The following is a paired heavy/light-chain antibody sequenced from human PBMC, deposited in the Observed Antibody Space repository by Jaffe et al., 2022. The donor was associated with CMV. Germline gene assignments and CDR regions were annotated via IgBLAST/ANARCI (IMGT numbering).Light chain of an antibody. V-gene: IGKV1-13*02. Sequence: AIQLTQSPSSLSAFVGDRVTITCRASQGITSALAWYQQKPGKPPKLLIYDASSLQSGVPSRFSGSGSGTDFTLTISSLQPEDFATYCCQQFYSYPLTFGGGTKVQIK. J-gene: IGKJ4*01. CDR2: DAS. CDR1: QGITSA. CDR3: QQFYSYPLT.
Heavy chain of an antibody. V-gene: IGHV3-23*01. CDR3: AKAFSGTIFDY. CDR2: LTDSGYNT. CDR1: GFTFSSYA. Sequence: EVQLLESGGGLVQPGGSLRLSCAASGFTFSSYAMNWVRQAPGKGLEWVSTLTDSGYNTYYADSVKGRFTISRDNSKKTVFLQMNSLRDDDTAVYYCAKAFSGTIFDYWGQGTLVTVSS. D-gene: IGHD1-1*01. J-gene: IGHJ4*02.